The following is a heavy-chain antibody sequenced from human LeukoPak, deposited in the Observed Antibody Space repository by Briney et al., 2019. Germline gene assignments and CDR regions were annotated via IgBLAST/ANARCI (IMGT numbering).Heavy chain of an antibody. CDR2: IYYSGST. V-gene: IGHV4-39*01. CDR3: ARRSSSQPPNY. J-gene: IGHJ4*02. Sequence: RPSETLSLTCTVSGGSISSSSYYWGWIRQPPGKGLEWIGSIYYSGSTYYNPSLKSRVTISVDTSKNQFSLKLSSVTAADTAVYYCARRSSSQPPNYWGQGTLVTVSS. D-gene: IGHD6-13*01. CDR1: GGSISSSSYY.